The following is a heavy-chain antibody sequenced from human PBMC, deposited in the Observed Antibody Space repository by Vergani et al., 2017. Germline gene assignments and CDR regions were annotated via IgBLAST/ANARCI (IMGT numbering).Heavy chain of an antibody. CDR2: VHRNGNT. CDR1: GYSVGSGYY. J-gene: IGHJ4*02. D-gene: IGHD3-10*01. CDR3: ARQNPYGSAHVDF. Sequence: QVDLQESGPGLVKSSETLSLNCAVSGYSVGSGYYWGWIRQPPGRGLEWIGCVHRNGNTYYTSSLSSRATISRDTSKNQFSLRLTSVTAAATAVYYCARQNPYGSAHVDFWGRGVLVTVSA. V-gene: IGHV4-38-2*01.